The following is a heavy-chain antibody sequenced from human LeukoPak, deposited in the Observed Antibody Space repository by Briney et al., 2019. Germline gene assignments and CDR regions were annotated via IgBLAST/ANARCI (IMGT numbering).Heavy chain of an antibody. D-gene: IGHD2-21*02. CDR1: GYSFTNYW. CDR2: IYPGDSAT. V-gene: IGHV5-51*01. Sequence: GESLKISCKGSGYSFTNYWIGWVRQMPGKGLELMGVIYPGDSATRYSPSFQGQVAISVDKSIRTAYLQWSSLKASDIAMYYCARLPYCGGDCYPNWFDTWGQGTLSPSPQ. CDR3: ARLPYCGGDCYPNWFDT. J-gene: IGHJ5*02.